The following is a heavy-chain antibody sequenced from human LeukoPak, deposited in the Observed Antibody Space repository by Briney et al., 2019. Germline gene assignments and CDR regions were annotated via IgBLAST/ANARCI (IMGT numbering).Heavy chain of an antibody. CDR2: INPGSGAT. J-gene: IGHJ5*02. V-gene: IGHV1-2*02. CDR3: AREGCSSTSCFNWFDP. Sequence: ASVKVSCKASGYTFTGYYMHWVRQAPGQGLEWMGWINPGSGATNCAQKFQGRVTMTRDTSISTAYMELSRLRSDDTAVYYCAREGCSSTSCFNWFDPWGQGTLVTVSS. D-gene: IGHD2-2*01. CDR1: GYTFTGYY.